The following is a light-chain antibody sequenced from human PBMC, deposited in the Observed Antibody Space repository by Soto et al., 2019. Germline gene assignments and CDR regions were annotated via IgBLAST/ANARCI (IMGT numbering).Light chain of an antibody. J-gene: IGLJ2*01. CDR2: DVS. CDR3: SSYTSSSTLV. V-gene: IGLV2-14*01. Sequence: QSALTQPASVSGSPGQSITISCTGTSSDVGGYNYVSWYQQHPGKAPKLMIYDVSNRPSGVSNRCSGSKSGNTASLTISGLQAKDEADSYCSSYTSSSTLVFGGGTKLTVL. CDR1: SSDVGGYNY.